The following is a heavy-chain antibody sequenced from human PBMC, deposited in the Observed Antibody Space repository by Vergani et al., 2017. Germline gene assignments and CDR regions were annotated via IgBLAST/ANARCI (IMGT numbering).Heavy chain of an antibody. D-gene: IGHD3-10*01. CDR2: IYYSGST. Sequence: QVQLQESGPGLVKPSETLSLTCTVSGGSISSYYWSWIRQPPGKGLEWIGYIYYSGSTNYNPSLKSRVTISVDTSKNQFSLKLSSVTAADTAVYYCARERFGELLSSDDYYYYGMDVWGQGTTVTVSS. CDR1: GGSISSYY. V-gene: IGHV4-59*12. CDR3: ARERFGELLSSDDYYYYGMDV. J-gene: IGHJ6*02.